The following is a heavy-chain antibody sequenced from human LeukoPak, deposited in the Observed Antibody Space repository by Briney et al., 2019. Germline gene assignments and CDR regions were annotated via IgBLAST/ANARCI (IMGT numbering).Heavy chain of an antibody. CDR1: GYSFTSNW. J-gene: IGHJ6*02. Sequence: GESLKISCKGSGYSFTSNWIGWLRRIPGKDLEGMGIIYPGDSHTRYSPSFQGQVTISADKSISTAYLQWSSLKASDTAMYYCARQADYYDSSGPFYYYYGMDVWGQGTTVTVS. D-gene: IGHD3-22*01. CDR2: IYPGDSHT. V-gene: IGHV5-51*01. CDR3: ARQADYYDSSGPFYYYYGMDV.